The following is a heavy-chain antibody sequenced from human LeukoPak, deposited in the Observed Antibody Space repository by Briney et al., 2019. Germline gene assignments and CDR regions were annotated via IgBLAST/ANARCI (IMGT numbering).Heavy chain of an antibody. CDR2: FYYSDST. V-gene: IGHV4-59*01. J-gene: IGHJ6*03. CDR3: ARFPASAEYRHYYYMDV. CDR1: GGSIRNYF. Sequence: SETLSLTCTVSGGSIRNYFWSWIRQPPGKGLECIAYFYYSDSTNYNPSLKSRVTVSVDTSKNQFSLKLSSVTAADMALYYCARFPASAEYRHYYYMDVWGKGTTVTVSS. D-gene: IGHD6-25*01.